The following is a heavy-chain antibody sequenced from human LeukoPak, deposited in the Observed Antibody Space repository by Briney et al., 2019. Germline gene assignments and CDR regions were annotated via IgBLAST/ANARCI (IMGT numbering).Heavy chain of an antibody. CDR3: ARRDGSGSYAFDI. Sequence: GGSLRLSCAASGFTFSSYSMNWVRQAPGKGLEWVSSISSSSSYIYYADSVKGRFTISRDNAKNSLYLQMSSLRAEDTAVYYCARRDGSGSYAFDIWGQGTMVTVSS. D-gene: IGHD3-10*01. J-gene: IGHJ3*02. V-gene: IGHV3-21*01. CDR2: ISSSSSYI. CDR1: GFTFSSYS.